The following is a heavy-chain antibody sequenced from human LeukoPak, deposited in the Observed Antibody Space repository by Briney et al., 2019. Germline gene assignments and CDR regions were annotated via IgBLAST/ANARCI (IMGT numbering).Heavy chain of an antibody. CDR1: GDSVRSDSHY. V-gene: IGHV4-61*01. CDR3: VRETATYYYDSRGYYRQIEVFDI. J-gene: IGHJ3*02. CDR2: VYYSGRT. Sequence: SETLSLTCSVSGDSVRSDSHYWSWIRQPPGKGLEWIGNVYYSGRTAYNPSPKSRVTISVDISKNQFSLQLNSVTAADTAVYYCVRETATYYYDSRGYYRQIEVFDIWGQGTPVIVSS. D-gene: IGHD3-22*01.